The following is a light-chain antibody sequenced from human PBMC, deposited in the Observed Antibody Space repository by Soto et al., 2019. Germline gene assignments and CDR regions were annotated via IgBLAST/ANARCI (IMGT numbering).Light chain of an antibody. J-gene: IGKJ1*01. CDR2: DAS. Sequence: DIQMTQSPSTLSASVGDRVTITCRASQRISSWLAWYQQKPGKAPKLLIYDASSLESGVPSRFSGSGAGTEFTLTISSLQPDDFATYSCQQYNSYWTFGQGTKVEIK. CDR1: QRISSW. V-gene: IGKV1-5*01. CDR3: QQYNSYWT.